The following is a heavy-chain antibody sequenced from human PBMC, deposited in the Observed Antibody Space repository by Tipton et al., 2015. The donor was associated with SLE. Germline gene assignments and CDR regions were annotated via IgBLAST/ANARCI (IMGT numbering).Heavy chain of an antibody. Sequence: TLSLTCAVSGYSISSGYYWGWIRQPPGKGLEWIGSIYHSGSTHYHPPLKSRVTILVDTSKNQFSLKLSAVTAADTAVYYCARDRSIAAAGLDYWGQGTLVTVSS. CDR2: IYHSGST. J-gene: IGHJ4*02. CDR3: ARDRSIAAAGLDY. CDR1: GYSISSGYY. D-gene: IGHD6-13*01. V-gene: IGHV4-38-2*02.